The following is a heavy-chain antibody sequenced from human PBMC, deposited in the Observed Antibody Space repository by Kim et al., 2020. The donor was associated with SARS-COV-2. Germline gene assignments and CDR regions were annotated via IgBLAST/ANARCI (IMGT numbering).Heavy chain of an antibody. Sequence: GGSLRLSCAASGLTFRNFGMHWVRQAPGKGLEWVADISYDGTIQYYGDSVEGRFTISRDNSKNTLYLQMNSLRVEDTAVYYCAKGPIAVVPGGKMWLDPWGPGPLVTVSS. CDR1: GLTFRNFG. J-gene: IGHJ5*02. V-gene: IGHV3-30*18. CDR3: AKGPIAVVPGGKMWLDP. D-gene: IGHD2-2*01. CDR2: ISYDGTIQ.